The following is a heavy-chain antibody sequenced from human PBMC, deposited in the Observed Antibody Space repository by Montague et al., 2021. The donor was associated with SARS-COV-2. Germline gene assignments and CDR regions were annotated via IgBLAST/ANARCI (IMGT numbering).Heavy chain of an antibody. CDR2: IYYRGST. J-gene: IGHJ5*02. CDR1: NGSITSYY. Sequence: SETLSLTCSVSNGSITSYYWSWIRQPPGKRLEWIGYIYYRGSTNYNPSLESRVTISVDTSKNQFSLKLRSMTAADTAVYYCARGGLSNWFDPWGQGTLVIVSS. CDR3: ARGGLSNWFDP. V-gene: IGHV4-59*01.